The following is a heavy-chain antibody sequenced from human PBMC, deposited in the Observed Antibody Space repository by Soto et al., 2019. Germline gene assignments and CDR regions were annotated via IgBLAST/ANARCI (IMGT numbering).Heavy chain of an antibody. CDR3: AKDQGIVVVPAAIDY. CDR2: ISYDGSNK. D-gene: IGHD2-2*01. Sequence: LILCCAASKCTFSSYDMHWVRPAPGKGLEWVAVISYDGSNKYYADSVKGRFTISRDNSKNTLYLQMNSLRAEDTAVYYCAKDQGIVVVPAAIDYWGQGKLVTVSA. V-gene: IGHV3-30*18. CDR1: KCTFSSYD. J-gene: IGHJ4*02.